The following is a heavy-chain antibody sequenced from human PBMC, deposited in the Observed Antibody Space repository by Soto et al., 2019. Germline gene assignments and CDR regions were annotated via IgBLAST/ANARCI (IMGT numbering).Heavy chain of an antibody. CDR1: GYTFTSYR. CDR3: ARVGRHFFYEGFPVY. J-gene: IGHJ4*02. V-gene: IGHV1-18*04. Sequence: QVQLVQSGAKVKKPGASVKVSCKASGYTFTSYRIGWVRQAPGQGLEWVGWISAYNGNTNYAQKLQGRVIMTTDTSTSTAYMELRSLRSDDTAVYYCARVGRHFFYEGFPVYWGQGTLVTVSS. D-gene: IGHD3-22*01. CDR2: ISAYNGNT.